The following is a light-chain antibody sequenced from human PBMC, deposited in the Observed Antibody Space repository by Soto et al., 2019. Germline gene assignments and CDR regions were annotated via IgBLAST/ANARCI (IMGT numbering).Light chain of an antibody. Sequence: QSVLTQPPSASGSPGQSVTISCTGTSSDVGGYNYVSWYQQHPGKAPKLMIYEVSKRPSGVPDRFSGSKSGNTASLTVSGLQVEDEADYYCCSYAGSSTHVVFGGGTKLTVL. CDR1: SSDVGGYNY. CDR2: EVS. CDR3: CSYAGSSTHVV. J-gene: IGLJ2*01. V-gene: IGLV2-8*01.